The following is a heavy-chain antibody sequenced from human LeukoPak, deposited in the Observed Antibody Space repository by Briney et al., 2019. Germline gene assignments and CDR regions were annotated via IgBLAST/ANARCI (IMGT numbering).Heavy chain of an antibody. Sequence: GASVKVSFKASGYTFTSYYMHWVRQAPGQGLEWMGIINPSGGSTSYAQKFQGRVTMTRDTSTSTVYMELSSLRSEDTAVYYCARDHGWLQYFDYWGQGTLVTVSS. CDR2: INPSGGST. J-gene: IGHJ4*02. CDR3: ARDHGWLQYFDY. CDR1: GYTFTSYY. V-gene: IGHV1-46*01. D-gene: IGHD5-24*01.